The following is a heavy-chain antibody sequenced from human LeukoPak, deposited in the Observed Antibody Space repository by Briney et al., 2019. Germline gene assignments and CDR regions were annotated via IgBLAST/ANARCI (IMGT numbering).Heavy chain of an antibody. CDR1: GGTFSNYY. CDR2: INPSGST. V-gene: IGHV4-34*08. CDR3: ATMWSGAFDP. J-gene: IGHJ5*02. Sequence: SDTLYLTCTVYGGTFSNYYCSWIRQPPGQGLEWIGGINPSGSTNYNPSPKSRVTISVDTSMNQFSLRLSSVTAADTAVYYCATMWSGAFDPWGQGTLVTVSS. D-gene: IGHD2-21*01.